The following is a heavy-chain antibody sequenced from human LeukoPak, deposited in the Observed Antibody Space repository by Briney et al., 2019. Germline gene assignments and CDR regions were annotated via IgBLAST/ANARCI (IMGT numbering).Heavy chain of an antibody. CDR2: ISSSASYI. V-gene: IGHV3-21*01. CDR3: ARVNTPDIVVVPAAAFDY. CDR1: GFTFSSYS. J-gene: IGHJ4*02. D-gene: IGHD2-2*01. Sequence: GGSLRLSCAASGFTFSSYSMNWVRQAPGKGLEWVSSISSSASYIYYADSVKGRFTSSRDNAKNSLFLQMSSLRAEDTAVYYCARVNTPDIVVVPAAAFDYWGQGTLVTVSS.